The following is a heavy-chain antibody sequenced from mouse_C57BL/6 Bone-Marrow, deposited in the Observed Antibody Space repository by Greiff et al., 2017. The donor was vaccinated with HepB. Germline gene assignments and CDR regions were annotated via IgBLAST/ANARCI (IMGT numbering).Heavy chain of an antibody. CDR2: IYPRSGNT. Sequence: VQLQQSGAELARPGASVKLSCKASGYTFTSYGISWVKQRTGQGLEWIGEIYPRSGNTYYNEKFKGKATLTADKSSSTAYMELRSLTSEDSAVYFCAYLLCPPYYAMDYWGPGTSVTVSS. CDR1: GYTFTSYG. J-gene: IGHJ4*01. V-gene: IGHV1-81*01. D-gene: IGHD2-1*01. CDR3: AYLLCPPYYAMDY.